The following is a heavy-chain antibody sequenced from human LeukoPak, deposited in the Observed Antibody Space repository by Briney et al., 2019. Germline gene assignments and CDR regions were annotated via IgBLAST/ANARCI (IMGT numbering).Heavy chain of an antibody. CDR1: GFTFSNYW. CDR3: ARGALRFLEWLLSSDAFDI. Sequence: GGSLRLSCEGSGFTFSNYWMSWVRQAPGKGLEWVANIQQHGSETYYGDSVKGRFTISRDDAKNSLYLQMNSLRAEDTAVYYCARGALRFLEWLLSSDAFDIWGQGTMVTVSS. CDR2: IQQHGSET. D-gene: IGHD3-3*01. V-gene: IGHV3-7*01. J-gene: IGHJ3*02.